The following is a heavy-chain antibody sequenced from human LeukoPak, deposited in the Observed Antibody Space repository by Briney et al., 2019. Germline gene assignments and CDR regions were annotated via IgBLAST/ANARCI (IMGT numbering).Heavy chain of an antibody. J-gene: IGHJ5*02. CDR3: AKGVRSGTYYNCFDP. V-gene: IGHV3-43*02. Sequence: GGSLRLSCVASGFTLDDYALHWVRQAPGKGLEWISLINGDGDDTYYADSVKGRFTISRDNSKNSLYLQMSSLRAEDTALYYCAKGVRSGTYYNCFDPWGQGTLVTVSS. CDR2: INGDGDDT. CDR1: GFTLDDYA. D-gene: IGHD1-26*01.